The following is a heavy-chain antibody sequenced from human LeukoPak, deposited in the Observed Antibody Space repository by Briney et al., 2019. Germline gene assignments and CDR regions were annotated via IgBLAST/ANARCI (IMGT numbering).Heavy chain of an antibody. V-gene: IGHV1-2*02. CDR3: ARDEITFGGVIALYYFDY. J-gene: IGHJ4*02. Sequence: ASVKVSCKASGYTFTGYYMHWVRQAPGQGLEWMGWINPNSGGTNYAQKLQGRVTMTTDTSTSTAYMELRSLRSDDTAVYYCARDEITFGGVIALYYFDYWGQGTLVTVSS. D-gene: IGHD3-16*02. CDR2: INPNSGGT. CDR1: GYTFTGYY.